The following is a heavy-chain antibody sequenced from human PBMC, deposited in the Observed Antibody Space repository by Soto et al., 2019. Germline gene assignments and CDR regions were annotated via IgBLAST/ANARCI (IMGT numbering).Heavy chain of an antibody. J-gene: IGHJ5*02. D-gene: IGHD2-21*01. CDR2: IYSGGST. V-gene: IGHV3-53*01. CDR1: GFTVSSNY. Sequence: GGSLRLSCAASGFTVSSNYMSWVRQAPGKGLEWVSVIYSGGSTYYADSVKGRFTISRDNPKNTLYLQMNSLRAEDTAVYYCARGTLFPCWFDPWGQGTLVTVSS. CDR3: ARGTLFPCWFDP.